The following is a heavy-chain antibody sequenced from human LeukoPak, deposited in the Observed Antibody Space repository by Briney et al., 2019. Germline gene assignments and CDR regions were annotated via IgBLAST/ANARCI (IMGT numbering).Heavy chain of an antibody. CDR1: GFTFSNSA. D-gene: IGHD4-23*01. CDR2: ISGNGGIT. J-gene: IGHJ4*02. V-gene: IGHV3-23*01. CDR3: AKKSPYGGADY. Sequence: GGSLRLSCAASGFTFSNSAMSWVRQAPGKGLEWVSAISGNGGITYYADSVKGQFTTSRDNSMNTLYLQMNTLRADDTAVYYCAKKSPYGGADYWGQGTLVTVSS.